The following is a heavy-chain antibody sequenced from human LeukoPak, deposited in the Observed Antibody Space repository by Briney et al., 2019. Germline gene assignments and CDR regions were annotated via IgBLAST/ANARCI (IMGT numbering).Heavy chain of an antibody. V-gene: IGHV4-30-2*01. J-gene: IGHJ2*01. Sequence: SETLSLTCAVSGGSISSGGYSWSWIRQPPGKGLEWIGDIYHSGSTYYNPSLKSRVTISVDTSKNQFSLKLSSVTAADTAVYYCARKYYYGSGTYQPGAPQDWYFDLWGRGTLVTVSS. CDR1: GGSISSGGYS. CDR3: ARKYYYGSGTYQPGAPQDWYFDL. D-gene: IGHD3-10*01. CDR2: IYHSGST.